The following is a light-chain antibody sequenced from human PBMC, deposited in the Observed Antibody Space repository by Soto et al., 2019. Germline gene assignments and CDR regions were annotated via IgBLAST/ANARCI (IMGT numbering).Light chain of an antibody. CDR2: RAS. J-gene: IGKJ4*01. CDR3: QQYDSFPLT. Sequence: DIRMTQSPSTLSVSVGDRVTITCRASQSISSWLAWYQQKPGKAPKLLIYRASTLESGVPSRFSGRGSGTEFTLTIGSLQPEDLATYYCQQYDSFPLTFGGGTKVEIK. CDR1: QSISSW. V-gene: IGKV1-5*03.